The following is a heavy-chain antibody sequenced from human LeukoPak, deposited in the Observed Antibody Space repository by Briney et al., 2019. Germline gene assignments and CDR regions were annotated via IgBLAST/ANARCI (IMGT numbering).Heavy chain of an antibody. Sequence: SVKVSCKASGGTFSSYAISWVRQAPGQGFEWMGGIIPIFGTANYAQKFQGRVTITADESTSTAYMELSSLRSEDTAVYYCARDHPEPRARNWNYRSNWFDPWGQGTLVTVSS. CDR1: GGTFSSYA. CDR2: IIPIFGTA. D-gene: IGHD1-7*01. J-gene: IGHJ5*02. V-gene: IGHV1-69*01. CDR3: ARDHPEPRARNWNYRSNWFDP.